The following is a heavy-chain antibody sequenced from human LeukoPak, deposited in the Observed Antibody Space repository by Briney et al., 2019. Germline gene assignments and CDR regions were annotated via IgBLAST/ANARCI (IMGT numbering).Heavy chain of an antibody. CDR1: GFTFSSYS. CDR2: IYSGGST. V-gene: IGHV3-53*01. J-gene: IGHJ4*02. Sequence: GSLRLSCAASGFTFSSYSMNWVRQAPGKGLEWVSVIYSGGSTYYADSVKGRFTISRDNSKNTLYLQMNSLRAEDTAVYYCARDLSTWGQGTLVTVSS. CDR3: ARDLST. D-gene: IGHD1-1*01.